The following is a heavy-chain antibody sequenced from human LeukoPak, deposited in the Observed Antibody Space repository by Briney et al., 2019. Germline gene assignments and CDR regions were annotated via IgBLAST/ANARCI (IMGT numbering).Heavy chain of an antibody. V-gene: IGHV3-66*01. Sequence: HPGGSLRLSCAASGFSVSSNYLSWVRQTPREGLEWVSIIYSVGSTYYADSVKDRFTIPRDNSMNTPYLKMNSMRAEDTAVYFCAGRRYGGNYFDYWGQGALVTVSS. CDR2: IYSVGST. D-gene: IGHD4-23*01. J-gene: IGHJ4*02. CDR3: AGRRYGGNYFDY. CDR1: GFSVSSNY.